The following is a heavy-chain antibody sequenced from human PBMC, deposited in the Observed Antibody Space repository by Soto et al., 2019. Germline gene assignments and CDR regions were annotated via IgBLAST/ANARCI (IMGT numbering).Heavy chain of an antibody. CDR1: GGSVSSGSYY. CDR2: IDYSGST. Sequence: QVQLQESGPGLVKPSETLSLTCTVSGGSVSSGSYYWSWIRQPPGKGLEWIGYIDYSGSTNYNPSLKSRVTISVDTSKNQFSLKLSSVTGADTAVYYCARQSAPSPEEYYYASSGYYYVDYWGQGTLVTVSS. J-gene: IGHJ4*02. V-gene: IGHV4-61*01. CDR3: ARQSAPSPEEYYYASSGYYYVDY. D-gene: IGHD3-22*01.